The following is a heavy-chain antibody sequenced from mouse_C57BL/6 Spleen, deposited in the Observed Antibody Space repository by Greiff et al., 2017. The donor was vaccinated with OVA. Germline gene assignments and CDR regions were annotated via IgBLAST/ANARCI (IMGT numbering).Heavy chain of an antibody. CDR3: AKYGYLYAMDY. CDR2: IHPHSGST. J-gene: IGHJ4*01. CDR1: GYTFTSYW. Sequence: VQLQQPGAELVKPGASVKLSCKASGYTFTSYWMHWVKQRPGQGLEWIGMIHPHSGSTNYNEKFKSKATLTVDKSSSTAYMQLSSLTSEDSAVYYCAKYGYLYAMDYWGQGTSVTVSS. V-gene: IGHV1-64*01. D-gene: IGHD2-2*01.